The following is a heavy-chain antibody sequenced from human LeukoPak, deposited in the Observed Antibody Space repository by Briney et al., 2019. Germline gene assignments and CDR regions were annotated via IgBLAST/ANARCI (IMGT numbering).Heavy chain of an antibody. D-gene: IGHD2-2*01. Sequence: GGSLRLSCAASGFTFSSFAISWVRQGPGKGLEWVASVSGRGDGTSYADSVKGRFTISRDNTKNTLYLQMNSLRAEDTAVYYCAKAEYCSSTTCYAFDVWGQGTMVTVSS. V-gene: IGHV3-23*01. CDR3: AKAEYCSSTTCYAFDV. CDR2: VSGRGDGT. CDR1: GFTFSSFA. J-gene: IGHJ3*01.